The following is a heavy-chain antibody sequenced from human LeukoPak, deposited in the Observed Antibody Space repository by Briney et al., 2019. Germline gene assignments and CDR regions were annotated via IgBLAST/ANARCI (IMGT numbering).Heavy chain of an antibody. J-gene: IGHJ5*02. CDR3: ARGGDGQWLVHWFDP. CDR2: INPSGGST. CDR1: GHTSTTYA. V-gene: IGHV1-46*01. Sequence: ASVKVSCKASGHTSTTYAIHWVRQAPGQGLEWMGIINPSGGSTSYAQKFQGRVTMTRDTSTSTVYMELSSLRSEDTAVYYCARGGDGQWLVHWFDPWGQGTLVTVSS. D-gene: IGHD6-19*01.